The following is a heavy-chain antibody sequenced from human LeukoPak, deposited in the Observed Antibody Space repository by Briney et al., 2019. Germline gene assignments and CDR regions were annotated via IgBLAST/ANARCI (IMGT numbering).Heavy chain of an antibody. CDR1: GGSISSYY. V-gene: IGHV4-4*07. CDR3: ARVPLAVAGTNYYYYYMDV. Sequence: SETLSLTCTVSGGSISSYYWSWIRQPAGKGLEWIGRIYTSGSTNYNPSLKSRVTMSVDTSKNQFSLKLSSVTASDTAVYYCARVPLAVAGTNYYYYYMDVWGKGTTVTVSS. J-gene: IGHJ6*03. CDR2: IYTSGST. D-gene: IGHD6-19*01.